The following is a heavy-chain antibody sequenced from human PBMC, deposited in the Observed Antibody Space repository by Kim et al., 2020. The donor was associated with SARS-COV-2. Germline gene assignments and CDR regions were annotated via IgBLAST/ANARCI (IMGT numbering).Heavy chain of an antibody. V-gene: IGHV3-74*01. J-gene: IGHJ4*02. Sequence: GGSLRLSCAASGFTFSNYWMNWVRQTPGKGLVWVSRINYDGSITNYADSVKGRFTVSRDDAKNTLYLEVNSLRDEDTAVYYCARGDRSGPQRPAYWGQGT. CDR2: INYDGSIT. CDR3: ARGDRSGPQRPAY. CDR1: GFTFSNYW. D-gene: IGHD3-22*01.